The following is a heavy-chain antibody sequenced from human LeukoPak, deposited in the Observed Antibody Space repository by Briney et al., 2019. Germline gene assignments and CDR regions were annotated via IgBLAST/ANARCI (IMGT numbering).Heavy chain of an antibody. CDR3: ARRTLGGYYYYGMDV. J-gene: IGHJ6*02. D-gene: IGHD3-16*01. CDR1: GGTFSSYA. Sequence: SVKVSCKASGGTFSSYAISWVRQAPGQGLEWMGGIIPIFGTANYAQKFQGRVTITADESTSTAYMELSSLRSVDTAVYYCARRTLGGYYYYGMDVWGQGTTVTVSS. CDR2: IIPIFGTA. V-gene: IGHV1-69*01.